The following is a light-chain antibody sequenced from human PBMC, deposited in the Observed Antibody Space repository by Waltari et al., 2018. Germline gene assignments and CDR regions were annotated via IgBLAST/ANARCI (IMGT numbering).Light chain of an antibody. CDR2: WAS. J-gene: IGKJ3*01. V-gene: IGKV4-1*01. Sequence: DIVMTQSPDSLGVSLGERATINCKSSQSVLHSSNNENSLTWYQQKPGQPPKLLIYWASTRESGVPDRFSGSGSGTDFTLNINSLQTEDVAVYYCQQYYSTPFTFGPGTKVDIK. CDR3: QQYYSTPFT. CDR1: QSVLHSSNNENS.